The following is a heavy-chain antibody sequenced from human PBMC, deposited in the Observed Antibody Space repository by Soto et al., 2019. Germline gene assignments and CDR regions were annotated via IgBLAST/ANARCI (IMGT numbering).Heavy chain of an antibody. J-gene: IGHJ5*02. V-gene: IGHV2-26*01. CDR1: GFSLSNARMG. Sequence: QVTLKESGPVLVKPTETLTLTCTVSGFSLSNARMGVSWIRQPPGKALEWLAHIFSNDEKSYSTSLKSRLTIPKDTSKSQAVLTMPTMDPVDTATYYYARTRLGYCSGGSCDPEDNWFDPWGQGTLVTVSS. CDR3: ARTRLGYCSGGSCDPEDNWFDP. D-gene: IGHD2-15*01. CDR2: IFSNDEK.